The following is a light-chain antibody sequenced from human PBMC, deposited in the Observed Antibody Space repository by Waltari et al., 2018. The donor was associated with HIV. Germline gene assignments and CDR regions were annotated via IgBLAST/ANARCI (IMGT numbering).Light chain of an antibody. CDR1: SSDIGAYDY. CDR3: SSFTTSDTLL. V-gene: IGLV2-14*01. J-gene: IGLJ2*01. CDR2: EVA. Sequence: QSALTQPASVSGSPGQSITVSCTGTSSDIGAYDYVSWYQQTPGTAPKLVLYEVAYRPSGISNRVSGSKSGNTASLTISGLQTEDEADYYCSSFTTSDTLLFGGGTKVTVL.